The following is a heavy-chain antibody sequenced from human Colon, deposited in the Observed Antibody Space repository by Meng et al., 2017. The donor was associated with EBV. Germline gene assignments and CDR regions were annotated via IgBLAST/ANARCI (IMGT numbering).Heavy chain of an antibody. J-gene: IGHJ4*02. V-gene: IGHV4-4*02. CDR2: VYHTGST. Sequence: QGPLQEAGPGPVKPSGTPSLTCAVSGGSISSSHWWTWVRQPPGKGLEWIGEVYHTGSTKYNPSLKSRLTISVDKSKNQFSLNLTSVTAADTAVYYCARVWQSLTAFFDSWGQGTLVTVSS. D-gene: IGHD2-21*01. CDR1: GGSISSSHW. CDR3: ARVWQSLTAFFDS.